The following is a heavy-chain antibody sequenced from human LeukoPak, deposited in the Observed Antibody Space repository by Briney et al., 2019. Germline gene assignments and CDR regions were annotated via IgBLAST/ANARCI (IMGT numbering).Heavy chain of an antibody. D-gene: IGHD6-19*01. CDR2: ISYDGSNK. Sequence: GGSLRLSCAASGFTFSNAWMSWVRQAPGKGLEWVAVISYDGSNKYYADSVKGRFTISRDNSKNTLDLQMNSLRAEDTAVYYCAKGRGWFFGAMDVWGQGTTVTVSS. CDR1: GFTFSNAW. CDR3: AKGRGWFFGAMDV. J-gene: IGHJ6*02. V-gene: IGHV3-30*18.